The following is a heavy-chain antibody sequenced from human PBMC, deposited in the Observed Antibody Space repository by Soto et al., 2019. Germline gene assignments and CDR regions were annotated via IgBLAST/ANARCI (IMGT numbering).Heavy chain of an antibody. V-gene: IGHV3-30-3*01. CDR1: GFTFSSYA. CDR3: AREGSSGPQGSFFDY. J-gene: IGHJ4*02. CDR2: ISYDGSNK. D-gene: IGHD6-19*01. Sequence: LRLSCAASGFTFSSYAMHWVRQAPGKGLEWVAVISYDGSNKYYADSVKGRFTISRDNSKNTLYLQMNSLRAEDTAVYYCAREGSSGPQGSFFDYWGQGTLVTVSS.